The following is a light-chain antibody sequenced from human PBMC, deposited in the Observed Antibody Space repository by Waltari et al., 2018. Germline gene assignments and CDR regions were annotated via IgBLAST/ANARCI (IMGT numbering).Light chain of an antibody. J-gene: IGKJ5*01. CDR1: QSISTY. Sequence: DIQMTQSPSSLSASVGDRGTINCRASQSISTYLSWYQQKPGKAPKLLIYGASSLHDGVPSRFSGSGSGTDFTLSITSLQPEDFAIYSCQQTYNVRGTFGQGTRLEIK. V-gene: IGKV1-39*01. CDR2: GAS. CDR3: QQTYNVRGT.